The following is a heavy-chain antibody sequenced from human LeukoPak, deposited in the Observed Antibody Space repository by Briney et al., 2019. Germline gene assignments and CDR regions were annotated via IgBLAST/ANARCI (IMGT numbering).Heavy chain of an antibody. J-gene: IGHJ4*02. CDR1: GGSFSGYY. D-gene: IGHD5-12*01. Sequence: PAETLSLTCAVYGGSFSGYYWSWIRQPPGKGLEWIGEINHSGSTNYNPSLKSRVTISVDTSKNQFSLKLSSVTAADTAVYYCAGLRGYSGYEPNWGQGTLVTVSS. CDR3: AGLRGYSGYEPN. V-gene: IGHV4-34*01. CDR2: INHSGST.